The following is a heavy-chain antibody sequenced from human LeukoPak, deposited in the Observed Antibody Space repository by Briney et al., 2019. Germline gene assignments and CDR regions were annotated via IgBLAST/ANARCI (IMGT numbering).Heavy chain of an antibody. J-gene: IGHJ5*02. CDR1: GGSISTDGYY. Sequence: PSQTLSLTCTVSGGSISTDGYYWSWIRQHPGKGLEWIGYIYYSGSTYYNPSLESRVTISLDTSNNHFSLKLSSVTAADTAVYYCARYDSGTFYKANWFDPWGQGTLVTVSS. D-gene: IGHD3-10*01. V-gene: IGHV4-31*03. CDR2: IYYSGST. CDR3: ARYDSGTFYKANWFDP.